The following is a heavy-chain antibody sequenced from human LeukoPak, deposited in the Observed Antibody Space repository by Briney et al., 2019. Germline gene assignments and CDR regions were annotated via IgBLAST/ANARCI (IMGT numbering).Heavy chain of an antibody. CDR3: ARGRGYCTNGVCSPGSFDY. J-gene: IGHJ4*02. D-gene: IGHD2-8*01. Sequence: GGSLRLSCAASGFTVSSNYMSWVRQAPGKGLEWVSVIYSGGSTYYAASVKGRFTISRHNCKNTLYLQMNSLRAEATAVYYCARGRGYCTNGVCSPGSFDYWGQGTLVTVSS. V-gene: IGHV3-53*04. CDR1: GFTVSSNY. CDR2: IYSGGST.